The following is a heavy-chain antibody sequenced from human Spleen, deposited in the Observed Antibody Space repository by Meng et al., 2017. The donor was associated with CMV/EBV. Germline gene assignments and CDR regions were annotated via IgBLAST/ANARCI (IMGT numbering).Heavy chain of an antibody. CDR3: ARDHVRYCSSTSCRTNWYFDL. CDR1: TGYY. D-gene: IGHD2-2*01. V-gene: IGHV1-2*02. CDR2: IKPNSGGT. J-gene: IGHJ2*01. Sequence: TGYYMHWVRQAPGQGIEGMGWIKPNSGGTNFAQNFQGRVTMTRDTSISKAFMELRSLTSDDTAVYYCARDHVRYCSSTSCRTNWYFDLWGRGTLVTVSS.